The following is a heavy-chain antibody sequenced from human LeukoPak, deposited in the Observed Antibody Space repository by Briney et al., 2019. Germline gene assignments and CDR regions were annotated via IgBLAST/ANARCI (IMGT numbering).Heavy chain of an antibody. CDR3: VKASCSGGSCYYFDY. J-gene: IGHJ4*02. CDR2: IRYDGSNK. D-gene: IGHD2-15*01. CDR1: GFTFSSYG. V-gene: IGHV3-30*02. Sequence: PGGSLRLSCAASGFTFSSYGMHWVRQAPGKGLEWVAFIRYDGSNKYYADSVKGRFTISRDNAKNSLYLQMNSLRAEDTALYYCVKASCSGGSCYYFDYWGQGTLVTVSS.